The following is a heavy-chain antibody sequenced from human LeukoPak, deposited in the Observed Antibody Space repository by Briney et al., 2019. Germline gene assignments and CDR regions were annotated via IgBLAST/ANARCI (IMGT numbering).Heavy chain of an antibody. CDR3: ARRGRVDDFWSGYYTGLFDY. D-gene: IGHD3-3*01. V-gene: IGHV4-39*01. J-gene: IGHJ4*02. CDR1: GGSISSSSYY. CDR2: IYYSEST. Sequence: TASETLSLTCTVSGGSISSSSYYWGWMRQPPGQGLEGIGSIYYSESTYYNPALKSRVTISVDTSKNQFSLKLSSVTAADTAVYYCARRGRVDDFWSGYYTGLFDYWGQGTLVTVSS.